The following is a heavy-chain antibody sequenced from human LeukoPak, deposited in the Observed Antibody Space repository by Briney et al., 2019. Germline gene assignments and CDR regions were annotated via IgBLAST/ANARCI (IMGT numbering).Heavy chain of an antibody. V-gene: IGHV1-2*02. CDR1: GYTFTGYY. Sequence: GASVKVSCKASGYTFTGYYMHWVRQAPGQGLEWMGWINPNSGGTNYAQKFQGRVTMTRDTSISTAYMELSRLRSDDTAVYYCARAGVSAGIDYYYGMDVWGQGTTVTVSS. CDR3: ARAGVSAGIDYYYGMDV. CDR2: INPNSGGT. J-gene: IGHJ6*02. D-gene: IGHD6-13*01.